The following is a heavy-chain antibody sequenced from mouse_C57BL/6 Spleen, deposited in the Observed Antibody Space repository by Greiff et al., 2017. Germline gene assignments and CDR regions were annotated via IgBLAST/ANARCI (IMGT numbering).Heavy chain of an antibody. Sequence: QVQLQQSGAELARPGASVKMSCKASGYTFTSYTMHWVKQRPGQGLEWIGYINPSSGYTKYNQKFKDKATLTADKSSSTAYMQLSSLTSEDSAVYYCARWGNDDYAMDYWGQGTSVTVSS. CDR3: ARWGNDDYAMDY. CDR1: GYTFTSYT. V-gene: IGHV1-4*01. D-gene: IGHD2-2*01. CDR2: INPSSGYT. J-gene: IGHJ4*01.